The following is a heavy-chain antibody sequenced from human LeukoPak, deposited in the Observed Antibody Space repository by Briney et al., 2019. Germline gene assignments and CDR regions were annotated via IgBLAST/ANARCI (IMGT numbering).Heavy chain of an antibody. CDR2: IYSSGYT. D-gene: IGHD2-2*01. CDR3: ARVPAAIFGILNWFDP. V-gene: IGHV4-61*02. Sequence: SQTLSLTCTVSGASVATGDYYWTWIRQPAGKTLEWIGRIYSSGYTVYSPSLKSRVTISLDTSKNQFSLTLNSVTDADTAVYYCARVPAAIFGILNWFDPWGQGTLVTVSS. J-gene: IGHJ5*02. CDR1: GASVATGDYY.